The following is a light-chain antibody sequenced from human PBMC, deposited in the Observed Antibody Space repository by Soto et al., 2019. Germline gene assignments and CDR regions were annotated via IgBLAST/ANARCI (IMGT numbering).Light chain of an antibody. Sequence: QSALTQPPSVSGSPGQSITISCTGTSSDVGGYNYVSWYQHHPGKAPKLVIYDVSNRPSGFSSRFSGSKSGNAASLTISGLQAEDEADYYCTSYTSGTTHVVFGGGTKLTVL. J-gene: IGLJ2*01. CDR1: SSDVGGYNY. CDR3: TSYTSGTTHVV. V-gene: IGLV2-14*03. CDR2: DVS.